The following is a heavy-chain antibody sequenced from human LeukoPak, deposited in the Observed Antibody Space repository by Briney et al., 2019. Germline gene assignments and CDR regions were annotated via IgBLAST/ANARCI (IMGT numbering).Heavy chain of an antibody. D-gene: IGHD5-24*01. CDR3: ARDLFARDGYNYERILGY. Sequence: GGSLRLSCAASGFTFSSYSMNWVRQAPGKGLEWVSSISSSSSYIYYADSVKGRFTISRDNAKNSLYLQMNSLRAEDTAVYYCARDLFARDGYNYERILGYWGQGTLVTVSS. V-gene: IGHV3-21*01. CDR1: GFTFSSYS. CDR2: ISSSSSYI. J-gene: IGHJ4*02.